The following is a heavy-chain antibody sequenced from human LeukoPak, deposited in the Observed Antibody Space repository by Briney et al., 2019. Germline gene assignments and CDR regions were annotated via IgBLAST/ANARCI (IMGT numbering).Heavy chain of an antibody. J-gene: IGHJ4*02. CDR3: AKGSRYDFWSGYYD. Sequence: GGSLRLSCAASGFTFSSYAMSWVRQAPGKGLEWVPAISGSGGSTYYADSVKGRFTISRDNSKNTLYLQMNSLRAEDTAVYYCAKGSRYDFWSGYYDWGQGTLVTVSS. V-gene: IGHV3-23*01. D-gene: IGHD3-3*01. CDR2: ISGSGGST. CDR1: GFTFSSYA.